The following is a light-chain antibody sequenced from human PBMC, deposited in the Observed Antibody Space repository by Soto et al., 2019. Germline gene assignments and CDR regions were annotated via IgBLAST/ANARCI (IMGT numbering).Light chain of an antibody. CDR2: AAS. J-gene: IGKJ2*01. V-gene: IGKV1-9*01. CDR1: QGISSR. Sequence: IQLTQSPSSLSASVGDRVTITCRASQGISSRLAWFQQIPGRSPKLLIYAASTLQSEVPSRFSGSGSGTDFTLTILSLQPEDFATYYCQQLYSYPLTFGQGTKLEV. CDR3: QQLYSYPLT.